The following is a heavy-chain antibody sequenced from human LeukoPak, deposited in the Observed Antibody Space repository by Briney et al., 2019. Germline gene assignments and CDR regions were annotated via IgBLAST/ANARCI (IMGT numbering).Heavy chain of an antibody. CDR3: ARGAYSSIY. CDR1: GFTFSSYA. V-gene: IGHV3-23*01. J-gene: IGHJ4*02. D-gene: IGHD6-13*01. CDR2: ISGSGGNT. Sequence: GGSLRLSCAASGFTFSSYAMSWVRQAPGEGLEWVSTISGSGGNTYHADSVKGRFTISRDNSKNTLYLQMNSLRADDTAVYYCARGAYSSIYWGQGTLVTVSS.